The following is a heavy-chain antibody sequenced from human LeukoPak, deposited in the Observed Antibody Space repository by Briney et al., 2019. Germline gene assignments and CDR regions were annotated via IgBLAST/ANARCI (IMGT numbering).Heavy chain of an antibody. CDR1: GFTFSSYG. D-gene: IGHD3-10*01. J-gene: IGHJ6*02. V-gene: IGHV3-30*18. Sequence: PGGSLRLSCAASGFTFSSYGMHWVRQAPGKGLEWVAVISYDGSNKYYADSVKGRFTISRDNSKNTLYLQMNSLRAEDTAVYYCAKSRAESASGEDVWGQGTTVTVSS. CDR2: ISYDGSNK. CDR3: AKSRAESASGEDV.